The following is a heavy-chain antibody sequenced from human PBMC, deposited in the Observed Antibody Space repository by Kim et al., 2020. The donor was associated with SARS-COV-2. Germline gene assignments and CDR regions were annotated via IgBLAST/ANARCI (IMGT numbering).Heavy chain of an antibody. CDR3: VRHCSGYNDNWFDP. CDR1: GYTFTAYD. D-gene: IGHD5-12*01. V-gene: IGHV1-8*02. Sequence: ASVKVSCKASGYTFTAYDINWVRQATGQGLEWMGWMNPKSGNTGYAQKFQGRVTMTRDTSISTAYMELSSLRSEDTAVYFCVRHCSGYNDNWFDPWGQGTLVTVSS. J-gene: IGHJ5*02. CDR2: MNPKSGNT.